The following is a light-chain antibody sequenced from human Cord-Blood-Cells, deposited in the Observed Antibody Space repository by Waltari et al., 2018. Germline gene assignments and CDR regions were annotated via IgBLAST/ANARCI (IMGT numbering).Light chain of an antibody. J-gene: IGLJ1*01. CDR3: QAWDSSTYV. CDR2: QDS. CDR1: KLGDKY. V-gene: IGLV3-1*01. Sequence: SYELTQPPSVSVSPGQTASITCSGGKLGDKYACWYKQKPGQSPVLVIYQDSKRPSGIPERFSCSNSVNTATLTISGTQAMDEADYYCQAWDSSTYVFGTGTKVTVL.